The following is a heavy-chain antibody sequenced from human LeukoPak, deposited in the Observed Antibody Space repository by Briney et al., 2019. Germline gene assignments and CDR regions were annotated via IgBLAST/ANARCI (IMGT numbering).Heavy chain of an antibody. Sequence: SETLSLTCTVSGGSTGNYYWSWIRQPPGKGLEWIGEINHSGVADYNPSLKSRVTISLDTSKNQFSLRLRSVTAADTAMYYCARILRYYGSGSYGYWGQGTLVTVSS. CDR1: GGSTGNYY. CDR3: ARILRYYGSGSYGY. D-gene: IGHD3-10*01. J-gene: IGHJ4*02. CDR2: INHSGVA. V-gene: IGHV4-34*01.